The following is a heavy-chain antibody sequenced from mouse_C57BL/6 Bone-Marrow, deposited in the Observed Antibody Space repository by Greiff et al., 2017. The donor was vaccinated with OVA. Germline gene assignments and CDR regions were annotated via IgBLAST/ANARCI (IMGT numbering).Heavy chain of an antibody. Sequence: QVQLKESGAELARPGASVKLSCKASGYTFTSYGISWVKQRTGQGLEWIGEIYPRSGNTYYNEKFKGKATLTADKSSSTAYMELRSLTSEDSAVYFCARGRMDYWGQGTSVTVSS. J-gene: IGHJ4*01. CDR2: IYPRSGNT. CDR1: GYTFTSYG. CDR3: ARGRMDY. V-gene: IGHV1-81*01.